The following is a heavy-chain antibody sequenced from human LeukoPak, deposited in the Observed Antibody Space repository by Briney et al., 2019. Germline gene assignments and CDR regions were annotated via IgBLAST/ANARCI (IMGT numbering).Heavy chain of an antibody. CDR2: ISGSGGST. D-gene: IGHD1-26*01. V-gene: IGHV3-23*01. CDR3: AKDRSRWELQCTCFDY. Sequence: SGGSLRLSCAASGFTFSSYAMSWVRQAPGKGLEWVSAISGSGGSTYYADSVKGRFTISRDNSKNTLYLQMSSLRAEDTAVYYCAKDRSRWELQCTCFDYWGQGTLVTVSS. CDR1: GFTFSSYA. J-gene: IGHJ4*02.